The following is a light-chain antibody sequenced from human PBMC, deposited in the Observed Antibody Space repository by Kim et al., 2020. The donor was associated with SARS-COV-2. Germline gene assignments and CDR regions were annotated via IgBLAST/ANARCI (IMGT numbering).Light chain of an antibody. V-gene: IGLV5-45*03. CDR1: SDINVGSYR. Sequence: QPVLTQPSSLSASPGASASLTCTLRSDINVGSYRIYWYQQKPGSPPQYLLRYKSDSYKQQGSGVPSRFSGSKDDSANAGILLISGLKSEDEADYYCMIWYSGAWVFGGGTKLTVL. CDR3: MIWYSGAWV. CDR2: YKSDSYK. J-gene: IGLJ3*02.